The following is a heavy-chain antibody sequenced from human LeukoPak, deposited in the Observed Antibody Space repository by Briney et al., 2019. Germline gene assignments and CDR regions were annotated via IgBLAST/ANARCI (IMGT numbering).Heavy chain of an antibody. Sequence: GGSLRLSCAASGFTFSSYAMTWVRQAPGKGLKWVSAISGSGGSTYYADSVKGRFSISRDNSKNTLYLQMNSLRAEDTAIYYCAKDLQQWLTKGGFDYWGQGTLVTVSS. V-gene: IGHV3-23*01. CDR3: AKDLQQWLTKGGFDY. D-gene: IGHD6-19*01. CDR1: GFTFSSYA. J-gene: IGHJ4*02. CDR2: ISGSGGST.